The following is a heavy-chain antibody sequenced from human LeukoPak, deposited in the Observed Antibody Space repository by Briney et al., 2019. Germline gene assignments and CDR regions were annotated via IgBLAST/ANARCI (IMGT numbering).Heavy chain of an antibody. J-gene: IGHJ4*02. CDR2: INHSGST. CDR1: GGSFSGYY. D-gene: IGHD3-10*01. V-gene: IGHV4-34*01. CDR3: ARGKRGQLDY. Sequence: SETLSLTCAVYGGSFSGYYWSWIRQPPGKGLEWIGEINHSGSTNYNPSLKSRVTISVDTSKNQFPLKLSSVTAADTAVYYCARGKRGQLDYWGQGTLVTVSS.